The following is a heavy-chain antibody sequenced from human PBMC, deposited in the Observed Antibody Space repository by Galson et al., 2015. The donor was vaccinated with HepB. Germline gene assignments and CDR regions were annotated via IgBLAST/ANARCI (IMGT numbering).Heavy chain of an antibody. D-gene: IGHD5-12*01. V-gene: IGHV3-21*01. CDR3: ARKNGGYVSSRGPFRYFDY. CDR2: ISSSSCYI. Sequence: SLRLSCAASGFTFSSYSMNWVRQAPGKGLEWVSSISSSSCYIYYADSVKGRFTISRDNAKNSLYLQMNSLRAEDTAVYYCARKNGGYVSSRGPFRYFDYWGQGTLVTVSS. J-gene: IGHJ4*02. CDR1: GFTFSSYS.